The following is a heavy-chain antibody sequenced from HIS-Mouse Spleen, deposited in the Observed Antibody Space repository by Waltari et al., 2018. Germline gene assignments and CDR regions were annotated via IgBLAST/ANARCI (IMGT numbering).Heavy chain of an antibody. V-gene: IGHV1-8*01. J-gene: IGHJ4*02. CDR1: GYTFTSYD. CDR2: MNPTSRNP. Sequence: QVQLVQSGAEVKKPGASVKVSCKASGYTFTSYDINWVRQATGQGLEWMGWMNPTSRNPGYAPKFQGRVTLTRNTSISTAYMELSSLRSEDTAVYYCARVYYDFWSGYYYWGQGTLVTVSS. CDR3: ARVYYDFWSGYYY. D-gene: IGHD3-3*01.